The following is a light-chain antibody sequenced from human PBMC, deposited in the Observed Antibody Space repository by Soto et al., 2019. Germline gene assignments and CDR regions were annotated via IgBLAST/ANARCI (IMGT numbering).Light chain of an antibody. V-gene: IGKV1-8*01. Sequence: AIRMTQSPSSLSASTGDRVTITCRASQGISSYLAWYQQKPGKAPKLLIYAASTLQSGVPSRFSGSRSGTDLTLTISCLQSEDFATYCSENYYSYSLTLFGGTKVEI. CDR3: ENYYSYSLT. CDR1: QGISSY. CDR2: AAS. J-gene: IGKJ4*01.